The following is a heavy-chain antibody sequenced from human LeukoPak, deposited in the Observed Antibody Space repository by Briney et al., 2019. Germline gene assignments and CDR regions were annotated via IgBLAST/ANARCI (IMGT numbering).Heavy chain of an antibody. CDR1: GFTFSSYA. J-gene: IGHJ6*02. CDR2: ISDDGSNK. Sequence: GGSLRLSCAASGFTFSSYAMHWVRQAPGKGLEWVAVISDDGSNKYYADSVKGRFTISRDNSKNTLYLQMNSLRAEDTAVYYCARDLKRAASSSWYRERYYYYGMDVWGQGTTVTVSS. V-gene: IGHV3-30-3*01. CDR3: ARDLKRAASSSWYRERYYYYGMDV. D-gene: IGHD6-13*01.